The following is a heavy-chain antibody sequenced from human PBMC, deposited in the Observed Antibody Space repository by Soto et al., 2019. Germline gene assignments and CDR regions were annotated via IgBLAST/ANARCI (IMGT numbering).Heavy chain of an antibody. CDR2: MTSNGGST. D-gene: IGHD3-9*01. V-gene: IGHV3-23*01. CDR1: GLRMSNNA. CDR3: ATTIIHYYSVS. Sequence: EVQLLESGGGLVQPGGSLRLSCAVSGLRMSNNAMTWVRQAPGKGLEWVSLMTSNGGSTYYAHSVECRVTISRDTSKNPLYQQINSLRIEDTAIYYWATTIIHYYSVSWGQGTLVNVPS. J-gene: IGHJ4*02.